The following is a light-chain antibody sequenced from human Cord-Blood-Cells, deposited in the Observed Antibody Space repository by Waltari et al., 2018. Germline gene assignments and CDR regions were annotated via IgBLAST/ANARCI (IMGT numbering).Light chain of an antibody. CDR1: QSISSW. Sequence: DIQMNQSPSTLSASVGDRLTITCRASQSISSWLAWYQQKPGKAPKLLIYKASSLKSGVPTRFSGSGSGTEFTLTISSLQPDDFATYYCQQYNSYWTFGQGTKVEIK. J-gene: IGKJ1*01. CDR2: KAS. CDR3: QQYNSYWT. V-gene: IGKV1-5*03.